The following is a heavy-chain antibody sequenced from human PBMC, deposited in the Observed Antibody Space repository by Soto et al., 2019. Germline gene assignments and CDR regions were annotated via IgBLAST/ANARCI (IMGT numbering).Heavy chain of an antibody. D-gene: IGHD3-3*01. Sequence: QVPLQQWGAGLLKPSETLSLTCAVYGGSFSGYYWSWIRQSPGKGLEWIGEINHRGRTNCNPSLMSRITISVDTSKTQFALMLSSVTAEDTVVYYCARLRDVWSGYYYKAFDIWGQGTMVTVSS. CDR1: GGSFSGYY. CDR3: ARLRDVWSGYYYKAFDI. V-gene: IGHV4-34*01. J-gene: IGHJ3*02. CDR2: INHRGRT.